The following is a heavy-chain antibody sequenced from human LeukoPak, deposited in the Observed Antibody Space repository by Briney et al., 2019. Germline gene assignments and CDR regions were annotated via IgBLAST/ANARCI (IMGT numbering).Heavy chain of an antibody. J-gene: IGHJ4*02. V-gene: IGHV3-30*18. CDR2: ISYDGSNK. Sequence: GGSLRLSCVVSGIKLSNYGMSWVRQAPGKGLEWVAVISYDGSNKYYADSVKGRFTISRDNSKNTLYLQMNSLRAEDTAVYYCAKDSSDILTGYYYETVSYFDYWGQGTLVTVSS. D-gene: IGHD3-9*01. CDR1: GIKLSNYG. CDR3: AKDSSDILTGYYYETVSYFDY.